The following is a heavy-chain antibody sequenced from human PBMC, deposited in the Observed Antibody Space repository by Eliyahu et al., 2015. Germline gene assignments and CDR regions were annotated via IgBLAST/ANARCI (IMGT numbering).Heavy chain of an antibody. J-gene: IGHJ3*02. CDR2: IWYDGSNK. V-gene: IGHV3-33*01. CDR1: GFTFSXYG. CDR3: ARARVVVGAFDI. Sequence: QVQLVXSGGGVVQPGRSLXLSCAASGFTFSXYGMHWXRQAPGKGLGWVAVIWYDGSNKYYADSVKGRFTISRDNSKNTLYLQMNSLRAEDTAVYYCARARVVVGAFDIWGQGTMVTVSS. D-gene: IGHD3-22*01.